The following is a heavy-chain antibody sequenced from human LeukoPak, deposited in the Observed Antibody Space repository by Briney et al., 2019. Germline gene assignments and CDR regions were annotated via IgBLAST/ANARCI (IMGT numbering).Heavy chain of an antibody. D-gene: IGHD6-13*01. CDR2: IIPIFGTA. V-gene: IGHV1-69*13. CDR1: GGTFSSYA. CDR3: ARGLIAAGPLSSTGVNYGMDV. J-gene: IGHJ6*04. Sequence: SVKVSCKASGGTFSSYAISWVRQAPGQGLEWMGGIIPIFGTANYAQKFQGRVTITADESTSTAYMELSSLRSEDTAVYYCARGLIAAGPLSSTGVNYGMDVWGKGTTVTVSS.